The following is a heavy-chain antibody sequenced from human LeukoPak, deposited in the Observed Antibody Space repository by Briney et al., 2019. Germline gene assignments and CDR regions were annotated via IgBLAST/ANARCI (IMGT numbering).Heavy chain of an antibody. J-gene: IGHJ4*02. CDR2: IYYSGST. V-gene: IGHV4-59*01. CDR1: GGSISSYY. Sequence: SETLSLTCTVSGGSISSYYWSWIRQPPGKGLEWIGYIYYSGSTNYNPSLKSRVTISVDTSKNQFSLKLSSVTAADTAVYYCARDPPIAVAGSWVDYWGQGTLVTVSS. D-gene: IGHD6-19*01. CDR3: ARDPPIAVAGSWVDY.